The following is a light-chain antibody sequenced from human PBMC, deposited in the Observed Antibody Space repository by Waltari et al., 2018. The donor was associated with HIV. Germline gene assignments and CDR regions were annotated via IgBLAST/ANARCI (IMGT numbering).Light chain of an antibody. CDR2: TNK. CDR3: ATGDDSLNGWV. J-gene: IGLJ3*02. V-gene: IGLV1-44*01. CDR1: SSNIATNT. Sequence: QSVLTQPPSASGTPGQRVTISCSGSSSNIATNTVNWYQQLPGTAPKLLIYTNKQRPAGVPARCSGSKSGTSASRAISGLQSDDDADYYCATGDDSLNGWVFGGGTRLTVL.